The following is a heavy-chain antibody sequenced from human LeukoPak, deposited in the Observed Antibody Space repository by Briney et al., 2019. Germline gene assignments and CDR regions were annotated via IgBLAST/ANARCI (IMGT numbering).Heavy chain of an antibody. Sequence: SVTVSCKASGGTFTIYAISWVRQAPGQGLEWMGGIIPIFGTANYAQKFQGRVTITTDKSTSTAYMELSSLRSEDTAVYYCAREEVVPAAIGWFDPWGQGTLVTVSS. J-gene: IGHJ5*02. CDR1: GGTFTIYA. CDR3: AREEVVPAAIGWFDP. D-gene: IGHD2-2*02. CDR2: IIPIFGTA. V-gene: IGHV1-69*05.